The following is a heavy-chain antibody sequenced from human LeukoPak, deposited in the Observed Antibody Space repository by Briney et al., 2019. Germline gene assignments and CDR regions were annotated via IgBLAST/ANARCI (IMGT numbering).Heavy chain of an antibody. Sequence: GGSLRLSCAASGFTFSSYAMHWVRQAPGKGLEWVAVISYDGSNKYYADSVKGRFTISRDNSKNTLYLQMNSLRAEDTAVYYCARDLSTGYSSGWQPYYYYGMDVWGQGTTVTVSS. CDR1: GFTFSSYA. D-gene: IGHD6-19*01. CDR3: ARDLSTGYSSGWQPYYYYGMDV. V-gene: IGHV3-30-3*01. CDR2: ISYDGSNK. J-gene: IGHJ6*02.